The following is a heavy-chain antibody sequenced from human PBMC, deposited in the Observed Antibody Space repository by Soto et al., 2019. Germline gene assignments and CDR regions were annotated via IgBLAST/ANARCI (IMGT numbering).Heavy chain of an antibody. CDR3: ARDEVVVIPGYTSFYYGLDV. J-gene: IGHJ6*02. CDR1: GGSISGYGSY. V-gene: IGHV4-31*01. CDR2: IYYSGST. Sequence: QVQLQESGPGLVKPSQTLSLTCTVSGGSISGYGSYWTWIRQHPGKGLECVGHIYYSGSTYYNRCLKSLVSISLDTTKNQFSLQLTSVTAADTAVYYYARDEVVVIPGYTSFYYGLDVWGQGTTVTVSS. D-gene: IGHD2-2*01.